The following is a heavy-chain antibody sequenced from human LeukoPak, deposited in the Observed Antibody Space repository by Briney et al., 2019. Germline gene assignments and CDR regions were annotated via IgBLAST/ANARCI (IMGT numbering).Heavy chain of an antibody. Sequence: GGSLRLSCAASGFTFSSYSMNWVRQAPGKGLEWVSYISSSSTIYYADSVKGRFTISRDNAKNPLYLQMNSLRAEDTAVYYCARTLLKRGATVTLSFWYFDLWGRGTLVTVSS. CDR3: ARTLLKRGATVTLSFWYFDL. CDR2: ISSSSTI. D-gene: IGHD4-11*01. J-gene: IGHJ2*01. CDR1: GFTFSSYS. V-gene: IGHV3-48*01.